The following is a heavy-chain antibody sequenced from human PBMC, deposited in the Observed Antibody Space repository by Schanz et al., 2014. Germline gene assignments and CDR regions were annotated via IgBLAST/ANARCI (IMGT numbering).Heavy chain of an antibody. CDR3: ARGRGFYDY. D-gene: IGHD3-10*01. CDR1: GYTFTNFF. V-gene: IGHV1-69*09. J-gene: IGHJ4*02. Sequence: QVHLVQSGAEVHKPGASLKISCKASGYTFTNFFLHWVRQAPGQGLEWMGRIIPILGIATYAQKFQGRLTITADKSTSTAYMELSSLRSEDTAVHYCARGRGFYDYWGQGTLVTVSS. CDR2: IIPILGIA.